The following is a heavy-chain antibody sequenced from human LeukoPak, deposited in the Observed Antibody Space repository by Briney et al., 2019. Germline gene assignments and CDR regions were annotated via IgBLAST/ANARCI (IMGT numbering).Heavy chain of an antibody. D-gene: IGHD4-17*01. CDR3: ARVLSTVTPGPYYYYYMDV. CDR1: GYSISSGYY. V-gene: IGHV4-38-2*02. CDR2: IYHSGST. Sequence: SETLSLTCTVSGYSISSGYYWGWIRQPPGKGLEWIGSIYHSGSTYYNPSLKSRVTISVDTSKNQFSLKLSSVTAADTAVYYCARVLSTVTPGPYYYYYMDVWGKGTTVTISS. J-gene: IGHJ6*03.